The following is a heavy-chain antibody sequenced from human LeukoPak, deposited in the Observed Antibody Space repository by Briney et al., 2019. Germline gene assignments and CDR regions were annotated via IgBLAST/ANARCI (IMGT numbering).Heavy chain of an antibody. CDR3: AVSSYCSGGSCPIYYYYYYMDV. CDR1: GGSISNY. CDR2: IYYSGST. D-gene: IGHD2-15*01. V-gene: IGHV4-59*01. Sequence: SETLSHTCTVSGGSISNYWSWIRQPPGKGLDWIGYIYYSGSTNYNPSLKSRVTISVDTSKNHFSLKLSSVTAADTAVYYCAVSSYCSGGSCPIYYYYYYMDVWGKGTTVTVSS. J-gene: IGHJ6*03.